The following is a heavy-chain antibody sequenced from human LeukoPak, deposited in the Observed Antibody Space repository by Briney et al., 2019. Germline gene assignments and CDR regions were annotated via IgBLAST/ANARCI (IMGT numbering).Heavy chain of an antibody. D-gene: IGHD3-22*01. V-gene: IGHV3-21*01. CDR2: ISSSSSYI. Sequence: GGSLRLSCAASGFTFGSYSMNWVRQAPGKGLEWVSSISSSSSYIYYADSAKGRFTISRDNAENSLYLQMNSLRAEDTAVYYCARDGGHESDSSGYYYWGGGTLVTVSS. CDR3: ARDGGHESDSSGYYY. CDR1: GFTFGSYS. J-gene: IGHJ4*02.